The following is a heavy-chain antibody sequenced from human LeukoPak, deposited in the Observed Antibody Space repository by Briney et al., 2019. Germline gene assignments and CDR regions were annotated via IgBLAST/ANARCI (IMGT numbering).Heavy chain of an antibody. V-gene: IGHV4-34*01. Sequence: PSETLSLTCAVDGGSLSGYFWSWIRQPPGKGLEWIGEINVDGSINYNPSLKSRATISADTSKSQFSLELTSVIAADTAVFYCARARSTVTTYFDSWGQGTLVIVSS. CDR3: ARARSTVTTYFDS. J-gene: IGHJ4*02. CDR2: INVDGSI. D-gene: IGHD4-17*01. CDR1: GGSLSGYF.